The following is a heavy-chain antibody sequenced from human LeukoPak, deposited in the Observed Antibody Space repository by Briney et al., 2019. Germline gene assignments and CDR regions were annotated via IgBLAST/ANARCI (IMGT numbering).Heavy chain of an antibody. J-gene: IGHJ6*02. CDR3: AREVRHGRLVYYYYGMDV. D-gene: IGHD1-1*01. CDR1: GGSISSYY. V-gene: IGHV4-34*01. CDR2: INHSGST. Sequence: PSETLSLTCTVSGGSISSYYWSWIRQPPGKGLEWIGEINHSGSTNYNPSLKSRVTISVDTSKNQFSLKLSSVTAADTAVYYCAREVRHGRLVYYYYGMDVWGQGTTVTVSS.